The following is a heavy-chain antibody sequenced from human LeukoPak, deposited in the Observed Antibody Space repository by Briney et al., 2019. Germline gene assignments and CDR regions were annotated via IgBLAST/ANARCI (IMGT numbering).Heavy chain of an antibody. CDR3: ARDTYSSGWFTFDP. CDR2: IYPGDSDT. D-gene: IGHD6-19*01. Sequence: GESLKISCKGSGYSFTSYWIGWVRQIPGKGLEWMGIIYPGDSDTRYSPSFQGQVTISADKSISTAYLQWSSLKASDTAMYYCARDTYSSGWFTFDPWGQGTLFTVSS. V-gene: IGHV5-51*01. J-gene: IGHJ5*02. CDR1: GYSFTSYW.